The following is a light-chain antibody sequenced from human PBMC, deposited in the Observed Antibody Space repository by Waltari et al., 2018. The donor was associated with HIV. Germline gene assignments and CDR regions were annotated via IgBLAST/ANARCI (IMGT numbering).Light chain of an antibody. CDR2: TNN. V-gene: IGLV1-44*01. Sequence: QSVLTQSPSASGTPGQRVTISCSGSRSNIGSNTVNWYQQLPGTAPKLLIYTNNQRPSGVPDRFPGSKSGTSASLDISGLQSEDAADYYWAAWDDTLNGYVFGFGTKVTVL. CDR1: RSNIGSNT. CDR3: AAWDDTLNGYV. J-gene: IGLJ1*01.